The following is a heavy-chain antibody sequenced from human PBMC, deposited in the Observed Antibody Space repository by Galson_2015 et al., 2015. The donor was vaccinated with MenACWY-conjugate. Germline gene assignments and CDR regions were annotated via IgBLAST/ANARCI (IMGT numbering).Heavy chain of an antibody. V-gene: IGHV4-59*08. CDR1: GASISSHY. CDR3: ARLPTLGSSYGYFDY. J-gene: IGHJ4*02. CDR2: IRDTGSL. Sequence: ETLSLTCTVSGASISSHYWSWFRQPPGKGLDWIAYIRDTGSLKDNPSLKSRVTMSADKSNNQFSLRLISVTAADTAVYYCARLPTLGSSYGYFDYWGQGILVAVSS. D-gene: IGHD5-18*01.